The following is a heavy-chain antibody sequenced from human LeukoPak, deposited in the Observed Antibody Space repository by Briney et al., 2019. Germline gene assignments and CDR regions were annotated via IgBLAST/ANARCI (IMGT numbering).Heavy chain of an antibody. CDR3: ASMDSAMALGY. D-gene: IGHD5-18*01. CDR2: IYYSGST. V-gene: IGHV4-30-4*01. Sequence: SQTLSLTCTVSGGSISSGDYYWSWIRQPPGKGLEWIGFIYYSGSTHYNPSLKSRVIISVDTSKNQFSLRLTSVTAADTAVYYCASMDSAMALGYWGQGTLVTVSS. CDR1: GGSISSGDYY. J-gene: IGHJ4*02.